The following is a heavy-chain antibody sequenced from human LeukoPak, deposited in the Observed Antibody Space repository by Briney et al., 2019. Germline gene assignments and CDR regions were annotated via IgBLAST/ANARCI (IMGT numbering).Heavy chain of an antibody. CDR3: ARGYYDARGDSNPFDI. D-gene: IGHD3-22*01. Sequence: PSETLSLTCTVSGGSISSSYWSWIRQPPGRGLEWIGYTSHSGSTNYKPSPKSRVSISVDTSKYQFSLKLTSVTAADTAMYYCARGYYDARGDSNPFDIWGQGTMVTVSS. V-gene: IGHV4-59*01. CDR2: TSHSGST. CDR1: GGSISSSY. J-gene: IGHJ3*02.